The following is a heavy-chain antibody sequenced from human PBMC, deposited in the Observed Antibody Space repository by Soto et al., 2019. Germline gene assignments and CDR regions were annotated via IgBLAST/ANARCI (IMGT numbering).Heavy chain of an antibody. CDR1: GGSVSSGSYY. CDR3: ARGGGKAAFDY. Sequence: SETLSLTCTVSGGSVSSGSYYWSWIWQPPGKGLEWIGYIYYSGSTNYNPSLKSRVTISVDTSKNQFSLKLSSVTAADTAVYYCARGGGKAAFDYWGQGTLVTVSS. CDR2: IYYSGST. V-gene: IGHV4-61*01. D-gene: IGHD3-16*01. J-gene: IGHJ4*02.